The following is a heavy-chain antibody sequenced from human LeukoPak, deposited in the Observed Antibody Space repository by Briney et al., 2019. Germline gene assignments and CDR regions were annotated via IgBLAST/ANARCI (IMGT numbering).Heavy chain of an antibody. D-gene: IGHD3-22*01. J-gene: IGHJ4*02. Sequence: GRSLRLSCAASGFTFDDYTMHWVRQAPGKGLEWVSLISWDGGSTYYADSVKGRFTISRDNGKNSLYLQMNSLRTEDTALYYCAKLDSSGYYDDYWGQGTLVTVSS. CDR2: ISWDGGST. V-gene: IGHV3-43*01. CDR1: GFTFDDYT. CDR3: AKLDSSGYYDDY.